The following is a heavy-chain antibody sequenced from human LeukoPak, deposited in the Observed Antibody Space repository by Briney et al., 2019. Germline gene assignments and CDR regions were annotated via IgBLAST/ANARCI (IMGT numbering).Heavy chain of an antibody. V-gene: IGHV3-7*01. Sequence: GGSLRLSCAASGFAFSTYWMDRVRQAPGKGLEWVGNINQDGSVKHYVDSVRGRFTISRDNARNSVYLQMSALRVEDTAVYYCTRDFVFWGQGSLVTASS. D-gene: IGHD3-3*01. J-gene: IGHJ4*02. CDR1: GFAFSTYW. CDR3: TRDFVF. CDR2: INQDGSVK.